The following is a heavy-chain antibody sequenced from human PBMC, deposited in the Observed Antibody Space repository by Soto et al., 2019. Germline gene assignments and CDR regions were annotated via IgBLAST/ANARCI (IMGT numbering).Heavy chain of an antibody. CDR2: IRSRANNFAT. CDR1: GFIFSGSA. V-gene: IGHV3-73*01. Sequence: SGGSLRLSCAASGFIFSGSAIHWVRQASGKGLEWVGRIRSRANNFATSSAASVKGRFTFSRDDSKNTAYLQMNTLKPGDTAAYYCARGQGAAIGDYYYHGMDVWGQGTTVTVSS. CDR3: ARGQGAAIGDYYYHGMDV. D-gene: IGHD2-2*02. J-gene: IGHJ6*02.